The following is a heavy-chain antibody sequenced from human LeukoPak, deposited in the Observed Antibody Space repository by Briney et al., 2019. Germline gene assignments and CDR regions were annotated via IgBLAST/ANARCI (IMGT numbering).Heavy chain of an antibody. D-gene: IGHD4-17*01. V-gene: IGHV1-18*01. CDR2: ISAYNGNT. CDR1: GYTFTSYG. CDR3: AREDYGDYYSLFNHEYYFDY. J-gene: IGHJ4*02. Sequence: ASVKVSCKASGYTFTSYGISWVRQAPGQGLEWMGWISAYNGNTNYAQKLQGRVTMTTDTSTSTAYMELRSLRSDDTAVYYCAREDYGDYYSLFNHEYYFDYWGQGTLVTVSS.